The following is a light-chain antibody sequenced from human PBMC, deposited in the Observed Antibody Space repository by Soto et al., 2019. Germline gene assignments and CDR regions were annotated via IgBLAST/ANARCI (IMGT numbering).Light chain of an antibody. CDR3: EKYNNWPPWT. V-gene: IGKV3-15*01. J-gene: IGKJ1*01. Sequence: EIVLTQSPATVSLSPGERATLSCRASQSFGLYLSWYQQKHGQARRRLIHGACTGANGIPARLRGSRSGTELTIKISSMKSEDFAVCYCEKYNNWPPWTFGQGNKVEV. CDR2: GAC. CDR1: QSFGLY.